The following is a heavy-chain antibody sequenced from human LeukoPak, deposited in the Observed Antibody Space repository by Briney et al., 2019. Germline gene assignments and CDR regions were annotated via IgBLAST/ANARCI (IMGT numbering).Heavy chain of an antibody. J-gene: IGHJ5*02. Sequence: PGGSLRLSCAGSGFTFSSYEMNWVRQAPGKGLEWVSYISSSGSTIYYADSVKGRFTISRDNAKNSLYLQMNSLRAEDTAVYYCARDSSGWYHWFDPWGQGTLVTVSS. CDR2: ISSSGSTI. V-gene: IGHV3-48*03. D-gene: IGHD6-13*01. CDR1: GFTFSSYE. CDR3: ARDSSGWYHWFDP.